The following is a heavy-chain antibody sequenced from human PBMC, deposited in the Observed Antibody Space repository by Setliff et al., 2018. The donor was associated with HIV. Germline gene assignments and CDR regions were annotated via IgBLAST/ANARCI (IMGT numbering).Heavy chain of an antibody. J-gene: IGHJ4*02. CDR1: GGSISSHY. CDR2: IYYSGNT. Sequence: LSLTCTVSGGSISSHYWSWIRQPPGKGLEWIGYIYYSGNTNYNPSLKSRVTISVDTSKNQLSLKLSSVTAADTAVYYCARGIAAAGGYFDYWGPGTLVTVSS. D-gene: IGHD6-13*01. CDR3: ARGIAAAGGYFDY. V-gene: IGHV4-59*11.